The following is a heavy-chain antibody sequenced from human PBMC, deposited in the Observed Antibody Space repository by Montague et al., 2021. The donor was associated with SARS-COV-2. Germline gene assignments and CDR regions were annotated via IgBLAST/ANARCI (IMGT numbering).Heavy chain of an antibody. CDR3: AYMVVGAAELAY. V-gene: IGHV4-39*01. CDR1: GGSISSSIYY. CDR2: IYYSGST. J-gene: IGHJ4*02. Sequence: SETLSLTCTVSGGSISSSIYYWAWIRQPPGKGLEWIGSIYYSGSTYYNPSLKSRVTISVDTSKNQLSLKLSSVTATDTAVYFCAYMVVGAAELAYWGQGTLVTVSS. D-gene: IGHD1-26*01.